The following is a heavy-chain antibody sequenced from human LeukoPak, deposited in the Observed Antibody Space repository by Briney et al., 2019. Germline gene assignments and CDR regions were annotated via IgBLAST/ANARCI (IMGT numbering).Heavy chain of an antibody. Sequence: HSGGSLRLSCAASGFTFSSYAMHWVRQAPGKGLEWVAVISYDGSNKYYADSVKGRFTISRDNSKNSLYLQMNSLRAEDTAVYYCARDLRHIVVVPAAIPLDYWGQGTLVTVSS. CDR3: ARDLRHIVVVPAAIPLDY. CDR1: GFTFSSYA. CDR2: ISYDGSNK. J-gene: IGHJ4*02. D-gene: IGHD2-2*01. V-gene: IGHV3-30-3*01.